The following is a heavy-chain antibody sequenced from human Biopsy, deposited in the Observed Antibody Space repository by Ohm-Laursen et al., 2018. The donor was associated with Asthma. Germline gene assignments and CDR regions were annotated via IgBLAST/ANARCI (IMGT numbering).Heavy chain of an antibody. CDR1: GFTFGDYC. J-gene: IGHJ1*01. D-gene: IGHD3-3*02. CDR3: ARTFHFWSPYHAEHYQL. V-gene: IGHV3-7*01. CDR2: IKHDGSEN. Sequence: GSLRLSCSASGFTFGDYCMSWVRQVPGRGLERVANIKHDGSENNHVDSLKGRFTISRDNAKNSLYLQMNSLRAEDTAVYYCARTFHFWSPYHAEHYQLWGQGTLVTVSS.